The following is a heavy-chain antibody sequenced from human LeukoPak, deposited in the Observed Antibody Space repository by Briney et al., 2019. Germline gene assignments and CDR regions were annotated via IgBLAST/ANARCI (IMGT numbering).Heavy chain of an antibody. D-gene: IGHD1-26*01. Sequence: GGSLRLSCAASGFTFSSYGMHWVRQAPGKGLEWVAVISYDGSNKYYADSVKGRFTISRDNSKNTLYLQMNSLRAEDTAVYYCANLLVGATSDAFDIWGQGTMVTVSS. CDR2: ISYDGSNK. J-gene: IGHJ3*02. CDR1: GFTFSSYG. V-gene: IGHV3-30*18. CDR3: ANLLVGATSDAFDI.